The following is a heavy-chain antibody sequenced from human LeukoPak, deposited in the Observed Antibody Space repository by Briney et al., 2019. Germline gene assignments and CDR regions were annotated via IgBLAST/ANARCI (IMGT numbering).Heavy chain of an antibody. J-gene: IGHJ6*02. CDR1: GFTFSSYA. CDR3: AKDQAGGFVVVPAATGYYGMDV. CDR2: ISGSGGST. D-gene: IGHD2-2*01. V-gene: IGHV3-23*01. Sequence: GGSLRLSCAASGFTFSSYAMSWVRQAPGKGLEWVSAISGSGGSTYYADSVKGRFTISRDNSKNTLYLQMNSLRAEDTAVYYCAKDQAGGFVVVPAATGYYGMDVWGQGTRVTVSS.